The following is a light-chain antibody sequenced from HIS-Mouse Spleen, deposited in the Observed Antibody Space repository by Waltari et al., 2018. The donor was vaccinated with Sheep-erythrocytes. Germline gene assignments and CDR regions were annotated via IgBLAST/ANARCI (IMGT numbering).Light chain of an antibody. CDR1: RSNIGAGYD. J-gene: IGLJ2*01. V-gene: IGLV1-40*01. Sequence: QSVLTQPPSVSGAPGQRVTISCTGSRSNIGAGYDVHWYQQLPGTAPKLLLYGTSNRPSGVPDRFSGSKSGTSASLAITGLQAEDEADYYCQSYDSSLSGYVVFGGGTKLTVL. CDR3: QSYDSSLSGYVV. CDR2: GTS.